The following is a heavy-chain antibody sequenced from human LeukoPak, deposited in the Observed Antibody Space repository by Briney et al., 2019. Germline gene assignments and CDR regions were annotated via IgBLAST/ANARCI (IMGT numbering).Heavy chain of an antibody. D-gene: IGHD7-27*01. Sequence: PGGSLRLSCAASGFTFSSYGMHWVRQAPGKGLEWVAVIWYDGSNKYYADSVKGRFTISRDNSKNTLYLQMNSLRAEDTAVYYCAKDKGLGLPYGMDVWGQGTTVTVSS. CDR3: AKDKGLGLPYGMDV. CDR2: IWYDGSNK. V-gene: IGHV3-33*06. J-gene: IGHJ6*02. CDR1: GFTFSSYG.